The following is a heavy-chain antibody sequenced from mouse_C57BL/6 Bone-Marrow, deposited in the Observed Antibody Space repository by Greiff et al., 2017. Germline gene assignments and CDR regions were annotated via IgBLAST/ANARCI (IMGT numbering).Heavy chain of an antibody. CDR2: IDPSDSYT. Sequence: QVQLKQPGAELVKPGASVKLSCKASGYTFTSYWMQWVKQRPGQGLEWIGEIDPSDSYTNYNQKFKGKATLTVDTSSSTAYMQLSSLTSEDSAVYYCARSTMVTDYWGQGTTLTVSS. CDR1: GYTFTSYW. J-gene: IGHJ2*01. CDR3: ARSTMVTDY. V-gene: IGHV1-50*01. D-gene: IGHD2-2*01.